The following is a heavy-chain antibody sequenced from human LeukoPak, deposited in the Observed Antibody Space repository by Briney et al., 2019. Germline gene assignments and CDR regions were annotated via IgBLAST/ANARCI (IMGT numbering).Heavy chain of an antibody. Sequence: GASVKVSCKASGYTFTSYAMHWVRQAPGQGLEWMGRINPNSGGTNYAQKFQGRVTMTRDTSISTAYRELSRLRSDDTAVYYCARGYYDSRHPDDYWGQGTPVTVSS. D-gene: IGHD3-22*01. J-gene: IGHJ4*02. CDR2: INPNSGGT. CDR1: GYTFTSYA. V-gene: IGHV1-2*06. CDR3: ARGYYDSRHPDDY.